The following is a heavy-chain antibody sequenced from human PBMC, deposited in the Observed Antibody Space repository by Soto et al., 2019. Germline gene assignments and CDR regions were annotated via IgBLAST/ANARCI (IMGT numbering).Heavy chain of an antibody. V-gene: IGHV4-4*07. D-gene: IGHD4-17*01. CDR1: GGSISSYY. J-gene: IGHJ4*02. CDR2: INNSGST. CDR3: ARGGCSGDYCFDY. Sequence: KSSETLSLTCTVSGGSISSYYWSWIRQPAGKGLEWIGRINNSGSTSYNPSLSSRVSMSVDTSRNQFSLKLSSVTAADTAMYYCARGGCSGDYCFDYWGQGTLVTVSS.